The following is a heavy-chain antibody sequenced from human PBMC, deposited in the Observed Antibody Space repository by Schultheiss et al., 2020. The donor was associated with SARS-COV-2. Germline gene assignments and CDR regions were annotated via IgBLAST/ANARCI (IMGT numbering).Heavy chain of an antibody. CDR2: INQSGST. CDR1: GGSISSYY. D-gene: IGHD2-2*01. CDR3: ARAVRVPAATYYYYYYMDV. Sequence: SETLSLTCTVSGGSISSYYWSWIRQPPGKGLEWIGEINQSGSTNYNPSLKSRVTISVDTSKNQFSLQLNSVTPEDTAVYYCARAVRVPAATYYYYYYMDVWGKGTTVTVSS. J-gene: IGHJ6*03. V-gene: IGHV4-34*01.